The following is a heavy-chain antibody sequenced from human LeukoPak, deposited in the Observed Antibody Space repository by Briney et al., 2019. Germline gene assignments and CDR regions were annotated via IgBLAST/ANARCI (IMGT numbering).Heavy chain of an antibody. V-gene: IGHV4-4*02. Sequence: SETLSLTCSVSGGSITSSNWWSWVRQPPGKGLEWIGEISQSRNTDYNPSLKSRVTISVDKSKNQLSLKLSSVTAADTAVYYCTRDPHCSSCHFDYWGRGTLVTVSS. D-gene: IGHD2-15*01. CDR3: TRDPHCSSCHFDY. J-gene: IGHJ4*02. CDR2: ISQSRNT. CDR1: GGSITSSNW.